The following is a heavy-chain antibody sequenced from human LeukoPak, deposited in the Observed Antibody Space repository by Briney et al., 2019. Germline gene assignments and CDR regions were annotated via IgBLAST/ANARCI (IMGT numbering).Heavy chain of an antibody. V-gene: IGHV1-69*13. D-gene: IGHD1-26*01. Sequence: GASVKVSCKASGGTFSSYAISWVRQAPGQGLEWMGRIIPIFGTANYAQKFQGRVTITADESTSTAYMELSSLRSEDTAVYYCARLYRVNYYYYYMDVWGKGTTVTVSS. CDR2: IIPIFGTA. CDR3: ARLYRVNYYYYYMDV. CDR1: GGTFSSYA. J-gene: IGHJ6*03.